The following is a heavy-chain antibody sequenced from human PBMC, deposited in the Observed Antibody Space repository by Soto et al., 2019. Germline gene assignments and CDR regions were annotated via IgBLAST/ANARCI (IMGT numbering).Heavy chain of an antibody. Sequence: GGSLRLSCVVSAFTFSSYGMHWVRQAPGKGLEWVAVISYDGSNKYYADSVKGRFTISRDNSKNTLYLQMNSLRAEDTAVYYCAKEYDFWSGYLCDYWGQGTLVTASS. CDR1: AFTFSSYG. V-gene: IGHV3-30*18. CDR3: AKEYDFWSGYLCDY. J-gene: IGHJ4*02. D-gene: IGHD3-3*01. CDR2: ISYDGSNK.